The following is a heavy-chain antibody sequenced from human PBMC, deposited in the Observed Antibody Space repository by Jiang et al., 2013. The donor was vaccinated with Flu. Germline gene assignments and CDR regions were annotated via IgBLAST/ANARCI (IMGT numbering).Heavy chain of an antibody. D-gene: IGHD5-12*01. CDR3: VRGRGYSGYDYFDS. J-gene: IGHJ4*02. V-gene: IGHV4-59*01. Sequence: GPGLVKPSETLSLTCTVSGDSISTYYWHWIRQPPGKGLEWIGYIYYSGTTKYKSSLESRVAISVDTSKNQFSLSLTSVTAADTAVYYCVRGRGYSGYDYFDSWGQGTLVTVSS. CDR1: GDSISTYY. CDR2: IYYSGTT.